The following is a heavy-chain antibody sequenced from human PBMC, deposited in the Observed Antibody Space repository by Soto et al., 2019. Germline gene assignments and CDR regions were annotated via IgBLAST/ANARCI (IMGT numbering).Heavy chain of an antibody. J-gene: IGHJ6*02. CDR1: GYTFTGYY. CDR3: ARDRIAAATYYYYGMDV. D-gene: IGHD6-13*01. V-gene: IGHV1-2*02. Sequence: ASVKVSCTASGYTFTGYYMHWVRQDPGQGLEWMGWINPNSGGTNYAQKFQGRVTMTRDTSISTAYMELSRLRSDDTAVYYCARDRIAAATYYYYGMDVWGQGTTVTVSS. CDR2: INPNSGGT.